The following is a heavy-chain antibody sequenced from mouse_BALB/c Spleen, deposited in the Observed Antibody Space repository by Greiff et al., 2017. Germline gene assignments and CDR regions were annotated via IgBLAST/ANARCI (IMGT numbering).Heavy chain of an antibody. Sequence: VQLKESGPGLVKPSQSLSLTCTVTGYSITSDYAWNWIRQFPGNKLEWMGYISYSGSTSYNPSLKSRISITRDTSKNQFFLQLNSVTTEDTATYYCAIYYGNLYYFDYWGQGTTLTVSS. V-gene: IGHV3-2*02. J-gene: IGHJ2*01. CDR2: ISYSGST. CDR1: GYSITSDYA. CDR3: AIYYGNLYYFDY. D-gene: IGHD2-1*01.